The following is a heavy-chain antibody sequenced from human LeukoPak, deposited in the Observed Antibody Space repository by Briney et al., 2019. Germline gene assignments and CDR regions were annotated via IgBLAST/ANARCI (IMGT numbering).Heavy chain of an antibody. Sequence: GGSLRLSCAASGFSVGNNYVTWVREPPGKGLEWVSGIYTDGSTYYAASVKGRFIISRDSSKPTLYLQMHSLRAEDTAVYYCTDAVAGWGQGTLVTVSS. J-gene: IGHJ4*02. CDR2: IYTDGST. D-gene: IGHD4-23*01. V-gene: IGHV3-53*05. CDR3: TDAVAG. CDR1: GFSVGNNY.